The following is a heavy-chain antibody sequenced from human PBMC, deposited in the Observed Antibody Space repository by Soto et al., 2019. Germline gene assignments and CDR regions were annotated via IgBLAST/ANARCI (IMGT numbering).Heavy chain of an antibody. D-gene: IGHD3-9*01. CDR2: IFHSGNT. Sequence: LSETLSLTCAVSGGSMSRTNWWSWVRQSPGKGLEWIGEIFHSGNTNYNPSLKSRVAMSVDKSQNRFSLKLSSVTAADTAVYYCARVGNYDILTGYKYFDYWGQGTLVTVSS. J-gene: IGHJ4*02. CDR3: ARVGNYDILTGYKYFDY. CDR1: GGSMSRTNW. V-gene: IGHV4-4*02.